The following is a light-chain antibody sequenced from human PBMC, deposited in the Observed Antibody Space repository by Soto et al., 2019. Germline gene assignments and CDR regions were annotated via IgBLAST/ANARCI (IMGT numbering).Light chain of an antibody. CDR3: QSYDTSLSGVI. V-gene: IGLV1-40*01. CDR1: SSNIGAGYD. Sequence: QSVLTQTPSVSGAPGQKITMSCTGSSSNIGAGYDVHWYQQVPGAAPRLLIYADNNPPSGVPDRFSASKSGTSASLAITGLQGDDEANYYCQSYDTSLSGVIFGAGTKLTVL. J-gene: IGLJ2*01. CDR2: ADN.